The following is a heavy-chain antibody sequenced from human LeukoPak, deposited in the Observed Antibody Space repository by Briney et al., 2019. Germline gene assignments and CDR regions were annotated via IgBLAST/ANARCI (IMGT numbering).Heavy chain of an antibody. D-gene: IGHD2-2*02. V-gene: IGHV3-7*01. J-gene: IGHJ4*02. CDR3: ARDRVPAAIGDYFDY. CDR1: GFTFSSNW. CDR2: IKQDGSEK. Sequence: GGSLRLSCAASGFTFSSNWMSWVRQAPGKGLEWVANIKQDGSEKNYVDSVKGRFTISRDNAKNSLSLQMNSLRAEDTAVYYCARDRVPAAIGDYFDYWGQGTLVTISS.